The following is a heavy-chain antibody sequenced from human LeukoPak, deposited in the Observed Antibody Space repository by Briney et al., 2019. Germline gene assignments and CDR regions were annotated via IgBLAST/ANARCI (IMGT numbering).Heavy chain of an antibody. V-gene: IGHV4-34*01. J-gene: IGHJ4*02. D-gene: IGHD3-3*01. Sequence: SETLSLTCAVYGGSFSGYYWSWIRQPPGKGLEWIGSIYSSGSAYYNPSLKSRVTISVDTSKNQFSLRLSSVTAADTAVYYCQSRYLEWLLEYWGQGTLVTVSS. CDR2: IYSSGSA. CDR3: QSRYLEWLLEY. CDR1: GGSFSGYY.